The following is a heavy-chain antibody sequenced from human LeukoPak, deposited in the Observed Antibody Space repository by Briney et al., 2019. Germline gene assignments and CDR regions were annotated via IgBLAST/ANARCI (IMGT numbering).Heavy chain of an antibody. CDR1: GFTFSSYA. J-gene: IGHJ4*02. Sequence: GGSLRLSCAASGFTFSSYAMTWVRQAPGKGLEWVSAISGSGGSTYYADSVKGRFTISRDNPKNTLYLQMNSLRAEDTAVYYCAKARSGGNYFLFDYWGQGTLVTVSS. CDR3: AKARSGGNYFLFDY. CDR2: ISGSGGST. V-gene: IGHV3-23*01. D-gene: IGHD1-26*01.